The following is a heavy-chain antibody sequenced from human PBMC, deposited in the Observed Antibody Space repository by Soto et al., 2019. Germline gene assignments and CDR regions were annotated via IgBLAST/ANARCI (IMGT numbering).Heavy chain of an antibody. CDR3: ARAWYCSGGSCYSDY. CDR2: ISAYNGNT. V-gene: IGHV1-18*01. D-gene: IGHD2-15*01. CDR1: GYTFTSYG. Sequence: QVQLVQSGAEVKEPGASVKVSCKASGYTFTSYGISWVRQDPGQGLEWMGWISAYNGNTKYAQKFQGRVTMTTDTSTSTAYMELRSLRSDDTAVYYCARAWYCSGGSCYSDYWGQGTLVTVSS. J-gene: IGHJ4*02.